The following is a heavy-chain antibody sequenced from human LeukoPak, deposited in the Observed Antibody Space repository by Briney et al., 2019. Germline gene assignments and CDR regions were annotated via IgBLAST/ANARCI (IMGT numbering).Heavy chain of an antibody. V-gene: IGHV3-30-3*01. CDR2: ISYDGSNK. CDR1: GFTFSTYA. CDR3: ARAVREYYYYGMDV. D-gene: IGHD3-10*01. Sequence: GGSLRLSCAASGFTFSTYAIHWVRQAPGKGLEWVAVISYDGSNKYYADSVKGRFTISTDISKNTLYLQMNSLRAEDTAVYYCARAVREYYYYGMDVWGQGTTVTVSS. J-gene: IGHJ6*02.